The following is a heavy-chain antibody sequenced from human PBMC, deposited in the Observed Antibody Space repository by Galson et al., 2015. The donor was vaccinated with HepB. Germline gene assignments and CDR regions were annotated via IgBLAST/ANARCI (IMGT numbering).Heavy chain of an antibody. CDR2: ISGSGGST. V-gene: IGHV3-23*01. CDR3: AKRDGYSSDY. Sequence: SLRLSCAASGFTFAGYAMSWVRQAPGKGLEWVSTISGSGGSTYYTDSVKGRFTISRDNSKNTLYLQMNSLRAEDTAVYYCAKRDGYSSDYWGQGTLVTVSS. D-gene: IGHD5-24*01. CDR1: GFTFAGYA. J-gene: IGHJ4*02.